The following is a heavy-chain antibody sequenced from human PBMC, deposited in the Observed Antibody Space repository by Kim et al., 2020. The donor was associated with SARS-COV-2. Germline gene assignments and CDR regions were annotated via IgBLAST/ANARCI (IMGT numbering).Heavy chain of an antibody. Sequence: GGSLRLSCAASGFTFSSYAMHWVRQAPGKGLEWVAVISYDGSNKYYADSVKGRFTISRDNSKNTLYLQMNSLRAEDTAVYYCAREENRRNPAAGTHFDYWGQGTLVTVSS. D-gene: IGHD6-13*01. V-gene: IGHV3-30-3*01. CDR1: GFTFSSYA. J-gene: IGHJ4*02. CDR3: AREENRRNPAAGTHFDY. CDR2: ISYDGSNK.